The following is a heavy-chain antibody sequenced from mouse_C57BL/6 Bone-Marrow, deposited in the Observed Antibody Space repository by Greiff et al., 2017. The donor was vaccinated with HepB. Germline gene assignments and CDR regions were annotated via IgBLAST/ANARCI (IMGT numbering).Heavy chain of an antibody. V-gene: IGHV1-54*01. CDR3: YGNYAYYFDY. J-gene: IGHJ2*01. CDR1: GYAFTNYL. Sequence: QVQLQQSGAELVRPGTSVKVSCKASGYAFTNYLIEWVKQRPGQVLEWIGVINPGSGGTNYNEKFKGKATLTADKSSSTAYMQLSSLTSEDSAIYFCYGNYAYYFDYWGQGTTLTVSS. CDR2: INPGSGGT. D-gene: IGHD2-1*01.